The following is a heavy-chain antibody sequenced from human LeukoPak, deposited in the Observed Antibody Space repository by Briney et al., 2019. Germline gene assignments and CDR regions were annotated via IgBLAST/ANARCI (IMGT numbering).Heavy chain of an antibody. D-gene: IGHD5-12*01. CDR1: GFTFSSYG. Sequence: GRSLRLSCAASGFTFSSYGMHWVRQAPGKGLEWVAVIWYDGSNKYYADSVKGRFTISRDNSRNTLYLRMNSLRAEDTAVYYCAKDSIVATITGFFDYWGQGTLVTVSS. CDR3: AKDSIVATITGFFDY. V-gene: IGHV3-33*06. CDR2: IWYDGSNK. J-gene: IGHJ4*02.